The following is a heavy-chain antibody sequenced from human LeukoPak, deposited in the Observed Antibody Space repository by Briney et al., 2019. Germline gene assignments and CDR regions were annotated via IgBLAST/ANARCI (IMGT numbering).Heavy chain of an antibody. J-gene: IGHJ4*02. CDR1: GGSISSGDYY. CDR3: ARDASTYYYDSSGFLEY. CDR2: IYYSGST. V-gene: IGHV4-31*03. D-gene: IGHD3-22*01. Sequence: SETLSLTCTVSGGSISSGDYYWSWIRQHPGKGLEWIGYIYYSGSTYYNPSLKSRVTISVDTSKNQFSLKLSSVTAADTAVYYCARDASTYYYDSSGFLEYWGQGTLVTVSS.